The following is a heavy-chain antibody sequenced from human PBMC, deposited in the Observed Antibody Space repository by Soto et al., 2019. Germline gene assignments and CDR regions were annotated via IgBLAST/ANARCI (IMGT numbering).Heavy chain of an antibody. J-gene: IGHJ4*02. V-gene: IGHV3-23*01. CDR3: AKARYDILTGYLTPFDY. CDR2: ISGSGGST. CDR1: GFTFSSYA. D-gene: IGHD3-9*01. Sequence: PGGSLRLSCAASGFTFSSYAMSWVRQAPGKGLEWVSAISGSGGSTYYADSVKGRFTISRDNSKNTLYLQMNSLRAEDTAVYYCAKARYDILTGYLTPFDYWGQGTLVTVSS.